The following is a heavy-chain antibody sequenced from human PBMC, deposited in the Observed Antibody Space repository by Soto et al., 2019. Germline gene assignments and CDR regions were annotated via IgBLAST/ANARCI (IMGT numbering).Heavy chain of an antibody. CDR3: ARDRESYSSSWSYLQV. V-gene: IGHV3-33*01. CDR2: IWYDGSDK. CDR1: GFAFITYA. Sequence: QEQLVESGGGVVQPGTSLRLSCAASGFAFITYAMHWVRQAPGKGLEWVAVIWYDGSDKYYGDSVKGRFTISRDNSKNTLYLQMNSLRAEDTAVYYCARDRESYSSSWSYLQVWGQGNVVTVSS. D-gene: IGHD6-13*01. J-gene: IGHJ1*01.